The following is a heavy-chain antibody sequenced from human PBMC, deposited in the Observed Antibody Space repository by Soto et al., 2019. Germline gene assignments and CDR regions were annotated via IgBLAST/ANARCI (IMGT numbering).Heavy chain of an antibody. V-gene: IGHV1-18*01. CDR3: ARDGGYCSSTSCYDVMMEYYYYYMDV. Sequence: ASVKVSCKASGYTFTSYGIGWVRQAPGQGLEWMGWISACNGNTNYAQKLQGRVTMTTDTSTSTAYMELRSLRSDDTAVYYCARDGGYCSSTSCYDVMMEYYYYYMDVWGKGTTVTVS. D-gene: IGHD2-2*03. J-gene: IGHJ6*03. CDR1: GYTFTSYG. CDR2: ISACNGNT.